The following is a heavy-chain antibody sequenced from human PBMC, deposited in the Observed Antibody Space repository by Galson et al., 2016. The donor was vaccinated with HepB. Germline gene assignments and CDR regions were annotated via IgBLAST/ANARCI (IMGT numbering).Heavy chain of an antibody. CDR3: ARRSCTAGRCYSASYLCFDS. V-gene: IGHV1-46*01. J-gene: IGHJ4*02. Sequence: SVKVSCKASGDTFTSHYMHWVRQAPGQGLEWMGTINPSDDSTNYAQKFQGRVTVTRDTSTSTVYMELGRLRSEDTAVYYCARRSCTAGRCYSASYLCFDSWVQGTLVTVSA. CDR2: INPSDDST. D-gene: IGHD2-15*01. CDR1: GDTFTSHY.